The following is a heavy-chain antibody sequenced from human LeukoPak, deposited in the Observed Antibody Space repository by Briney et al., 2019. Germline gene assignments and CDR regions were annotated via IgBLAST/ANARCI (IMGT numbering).Heavy chain of an antibody. V-gene: IGHV1-8*01. Sequence: ASVKASCKASGYTFTSYDINWVRQATGQGLEWMGWMNPNSGNTGYAQKFQGRVTMTRNTSISTAYMELSSLRSEDTAVYYCAIDGEQWLPDAFDIWGQGTMVTVSS. CDR2: MNPNSGNT. CDR3: AIDGEQWLPDAFDI. D-gene: IGHD6-19*01. CDR1: GYTFTSYD. J-gene: IGHJ3*02.